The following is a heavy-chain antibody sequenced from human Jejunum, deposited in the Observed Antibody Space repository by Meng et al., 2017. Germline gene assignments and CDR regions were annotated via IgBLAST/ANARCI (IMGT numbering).Heavy chain of an antibody. CDR1: GGSISTSDW. CDR3: ARERSGSYRHFDY. D-gene: IGHD1-26*01. Sequence: GSLRLSCAVSGGSISTSDWWSWVRQPPGKGLEWIGEIHHSGSTNYNPSLKSRVTISVDKSKNQFSLKLNSVTAADTAVYYCARERSGSYRHFDYWGRGTLVTVSS. CDR2: IHHSGST. J-gene: IGHJ4*02. V-gene: IGHV4-4*02.